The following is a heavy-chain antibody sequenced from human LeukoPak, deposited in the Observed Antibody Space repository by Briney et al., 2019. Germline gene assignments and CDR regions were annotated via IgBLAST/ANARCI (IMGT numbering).Heavy chain of an antibody. J-gene: IGHJ5*02. CDR1: GGSISSHY. CDR2: IYYSGST. V-gene: IGHV4-59*11. Sequence: SETLSLTCTVSGGSISSHYWSWIRQPPGKGLEWIGYIYYSGSTNYNPSLKSRVTISVDTSKNQFSLKLSSVTAADTAVYCCARSAPKRHLRWFENWFDLWGQGTLVTVSS. CDR3: ARSAPKRHLRWFENWFDL. D-gene: IGHD4-23*01.